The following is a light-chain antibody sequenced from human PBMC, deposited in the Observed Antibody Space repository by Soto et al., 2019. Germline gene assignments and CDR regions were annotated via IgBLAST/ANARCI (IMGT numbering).Light chain of an antibody. V-gene: IGLV4-69*01. Sequence: QSVLTQSPSASASLGASVKLTCTLNSGHSSYAIAWHQQQPEKGPRYLMRVNSDGSHRKGDGIPDRFSGSSSGAERYLTISSLQSEDEADYYCQTWGTGIVLFGGGTKVTVL. CDR1: SGHSSYA. CDR2: VNSDGSH. J-gene: IGLJ2*01. CDR3: QTWGTGIVL.